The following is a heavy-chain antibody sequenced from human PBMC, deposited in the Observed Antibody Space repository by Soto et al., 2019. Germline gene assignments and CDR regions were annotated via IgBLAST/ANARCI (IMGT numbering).Heavy chain of an antibody. Sequence: QVQLVESGGGVVQPGRSLRLSCAASGFTFSSYGMHWVRQAPGKGLEWVAVIWYDGSNKYYADSVKGRFTISRDNSKNTLYLQMNSLRAEDTAVYYCARDWGRSSWRDYWGQGTLVTVSS. CDR3: ARDWGRSSWRDY. D-gene: IGHD6-13*01. V-gene: IGHV3-33*01. CDR1: GFTFSSYG. CDR2: IWYDGSNK. J-gene: IGHJ4*02.